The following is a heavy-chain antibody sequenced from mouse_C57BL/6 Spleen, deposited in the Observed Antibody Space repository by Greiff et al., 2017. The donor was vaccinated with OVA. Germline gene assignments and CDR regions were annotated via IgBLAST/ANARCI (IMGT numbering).Heavy chain of an antibody. CDR1: GFTIKDDC. CDR2: IDPENGDT. V-gene: IGHV14-4*01. J-gene: IGHJ3*01. Sequence: VQLKQSGAELVRPGASVKLSCTASGFTIKDDCMHWVKQRPEQGLEWIGWIDPENGDTEYASKFQGKATITADTSSNTAYLQLSSLTSEDTAVYYCTTGGFAWFAYWGQGTLVTVSA. CDR3: TTGGFAWFAY.